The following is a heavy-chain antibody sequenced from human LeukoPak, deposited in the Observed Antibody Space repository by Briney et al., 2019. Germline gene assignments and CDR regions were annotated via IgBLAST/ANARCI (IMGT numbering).Heavy chain of an antibody. V-gene: IGHV3-74*01. CDR2: IKSDGKT. D-gene: IGHD3-22*01. J-gene: IGHJ1*01. CDR3: ARAPSEIGGYYPEYFRH. CDR1: GFTFSGNW. Sequence: AGGSLRFSCSASGFTFSGNWMDWVRQAPGRGLVWVSRIKSDGKTNYADSVKGRFTISRDNAKNTVSLQMNSLRAEDTGVYYCARAPSEIGGYYPEYFRHWGQGTLVTVSS.